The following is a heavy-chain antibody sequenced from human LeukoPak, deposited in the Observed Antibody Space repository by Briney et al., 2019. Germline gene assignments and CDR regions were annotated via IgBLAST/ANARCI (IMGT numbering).Heavy chain of an antibody. J-gene: IGHJ4*02. V-gene: IGHV3-48*01. CDR1: VFTFSSYS. CDR3: ARGGYGYDY. Sequence: GGSLRLSCAASVFTFSSYSMNWVRQAPGKGLEWVSYISSSSSTIYYADSVKGRFTISRDNAKNSLYLQMNSLRAEDTAVYYCARGGYGYDYWGQGTLVTVSS. CDR2: ISSSSSTI. D-gene: IGHD5-18*01.